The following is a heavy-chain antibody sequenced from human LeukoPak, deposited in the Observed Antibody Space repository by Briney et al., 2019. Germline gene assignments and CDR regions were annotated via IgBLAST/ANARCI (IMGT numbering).Heavy chain of an antibody. V-gene: IGHV4-31*03. CDR2: IYYSGST. Sequence: PSETLSLTCTVSGGSISSGGYYWSWIRQHPGKGLEWIGYIYYSGSTYYNPSLKSRVTISVDTSKNQFPLKLSSVTAADTAVYYCARDRRDYYDSSGYPNWFDPWGQGTLVTVSS. J-gene: IGHJ5*02. CDR1: GGSISSGGYY. D-gene: IGHD3-22*01. CDR3: ARDRRDYYDSSGYPNWFDP.